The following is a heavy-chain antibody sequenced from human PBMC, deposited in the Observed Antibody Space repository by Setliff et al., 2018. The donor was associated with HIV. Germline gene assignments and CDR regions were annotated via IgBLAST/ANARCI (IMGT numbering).Heavy chain of an antibody. J-gene: IGHJ4*02. CDR3: ARLPDINSWPFDY. CDR1: YGSISGHY. CDR2: IHHSGGT. D-gene: IGHD6-13*01. Sequence: ETLSLTCTVSYGSISGHYWTWIRQPPGKGLEWIGYIHHSGGTQYNPSLMSRLTMSVDSSKNQFSLSLSSVTAADTAVYYCARLPDINSWPFDYWARGTLGTVSS. V-gene: IGHV4-59*11.